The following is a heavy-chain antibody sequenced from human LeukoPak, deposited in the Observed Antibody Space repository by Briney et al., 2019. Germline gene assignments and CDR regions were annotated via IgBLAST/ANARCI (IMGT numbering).Heavy chain of an antibody. D-gene: IGHD1-26*01. CDR3: AKEEGSGTYAY. J-gene: IGHJ4*02. V-gene: IGHV3-64*01. CDR1: GFTFSSYG. CDR2: ISNNGDST. Sequence: GGSLRLSCAAFGFTFSSYGMHWVRQGPGKGLEYVSGISNNGDSTYYANSVKDRFTISRDNSKNTLYLQMGSLGAEDMAVYYCAKEEGSGTYAYWGQGTLVTVSS.